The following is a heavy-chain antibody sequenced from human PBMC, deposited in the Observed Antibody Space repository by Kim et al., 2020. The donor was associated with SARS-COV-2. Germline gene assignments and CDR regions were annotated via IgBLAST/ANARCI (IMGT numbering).Heavy chain of an antibody. Sequence: GSTSHTPPLKRRVTISVDTSKHQFPLKLSSVDAADTAVYYCARDRSGSFDYWGQGTLVTVSS. CDR2: GST. D-gene: IGHD3-10*01. V-gene: IGHV4-31*02. J-gene: IGHJ4*02. CDR3: ARDRSGSFDY.